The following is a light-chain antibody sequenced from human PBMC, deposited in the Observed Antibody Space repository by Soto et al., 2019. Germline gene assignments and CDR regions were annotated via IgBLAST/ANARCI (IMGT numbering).Light chain of an antibody. J-gene: IGKJ2*01. CDR1: QSVSGN. CDR2: GAS. V-gene: IGKV3-15*01. CDR3: QQYNNWPYT. Sequence: EIEMTQSPATLSVSPGERATLSCRASQSVSGNLAWYQQKPGQAPRLLIYGASTRATGIPARFSGSGSGTEFTLTISSLQSEDFAVYYCQQYNNWPYTFGQGTKLEIK.